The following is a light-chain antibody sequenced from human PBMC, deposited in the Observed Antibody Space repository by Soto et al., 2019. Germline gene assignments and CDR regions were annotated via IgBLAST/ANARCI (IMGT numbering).Light chain of an antibody. V-gene: IGLV1-44*01. CDR3: AAWDDSLNGPV. Sequence: QSVLTQPPSASGTPGQRVTISCSGSRSNIGSNTVNWYQQLPGTAPKLLIYSNNQQPSGVPDRFSGSKSGTSASLAISGLQSEDEADYYCAAWDDSLNGPVFGGGTKLTVL. CDR2: SNN. CDR1: RSNIGSNT. J-gene: IGLJ3*02.